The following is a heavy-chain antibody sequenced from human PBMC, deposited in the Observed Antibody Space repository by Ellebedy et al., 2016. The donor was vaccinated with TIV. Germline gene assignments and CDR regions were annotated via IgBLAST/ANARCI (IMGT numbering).Heavy chain of an antibody. Sequence: ASVKVSXXASGYTFTGYFMHWVRQAPGQGLEWMGWINPNNGGTYYAQKFRGWVTMTRDTSISTAYMELTRLRSDDTAVYFCARDNRFSGTWYSAYFQYWGQGTLVTVSS. J-gene: IGHJ1*01. CDR1: GYTFTGYF. CDR2: INPNNGGT. CDR3: ARDNRFSGTWYSAYFQY. D-gene: IGHD2-15*01. V-gene: IGHV1-2*04.